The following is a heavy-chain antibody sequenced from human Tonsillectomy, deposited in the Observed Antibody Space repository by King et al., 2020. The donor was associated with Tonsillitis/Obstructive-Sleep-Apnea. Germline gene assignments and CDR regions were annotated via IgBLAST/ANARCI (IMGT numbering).Heavy chain of an antibody. CDR2: ISWNSGSI. Sequence: VQLVESGGGLVQPGRSLRLSCAASGFTFDDYAMHWVRQAPGKGLEWVSGISWNSGSIGYAGSVKGRLTISGDNAKNSLYLQMNSLRAEDTALDYCAKDRSPYYYDSSGYYSGLDYWGQGTLVTVSS. D-gene: IGHD3-22*01. J-gene: IGHJ4*02. CDR3: AKDRSPYYYDSSGYYSGLDY. V-gene: IGHV3-9*01. CDR1: GFTFDDYA.